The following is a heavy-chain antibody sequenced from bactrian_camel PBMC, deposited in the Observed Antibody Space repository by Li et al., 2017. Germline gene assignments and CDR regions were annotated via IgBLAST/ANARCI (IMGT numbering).Heavy chain of an antibody. CDR1: GSSVNNCK. V-gene: IGHV3S53*01. D-gene: IGHD7*01. CDR2: IIPNGPT. CDR3: AAETDPSGPGGTWFRGYYFGY. Sequence: VQLVESGGGSVQAGGSLSLSCIYSGSSVNNCKLGWSRQTPGRGRDMIASIIPNGPTTYRDSVKGRFTISQDNVKNTVYLQMNSLKPEDTAIYYCAAETDPSGPGGTWFRGYYFGYWGQGTQVTVS. J-gene: IGHJ6*01.